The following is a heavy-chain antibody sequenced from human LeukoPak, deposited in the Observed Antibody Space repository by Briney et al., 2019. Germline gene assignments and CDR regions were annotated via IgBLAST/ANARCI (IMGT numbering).Heavy chain of an antibody. V-gene: IGHV3-23*01. D-gene: IGHD6-19*01. CDR1: GFTFSSYA. CDR3: AKRRVGGSAWYYFDD. Sequence: PGGSLRLSCAGSGFTFSSYAMSRVRQAPGKGLEWVSTISGSGGSTYYADSVKGQFSISRDNSKDTVYLQMNSLRAEDTAVYYCAKRRVGGSAWYYFDDWGQGTLITVSS. CDR2: ISGSGGST. J-gene: IGHJ4*02.